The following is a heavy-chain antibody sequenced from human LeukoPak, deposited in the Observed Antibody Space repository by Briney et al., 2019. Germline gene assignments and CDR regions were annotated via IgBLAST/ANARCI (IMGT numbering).Heavy chain of an antibody. CDR3: ARVEEVGASDY. D-gene: IGHD1-26*01. Sequence: ASVKVSRKASGYTFTSYYMHWVRQAPGQGLEWMGIINPSGGSTSYAQKFQGRVTMTRDTSTSTVYMELSSLRSEDTAVYYCARVEEVGASDYWGQGTLVTVSS. J-gene: IGHJ4*02. CDR1: GYTFTSYY. V-gene: IGHV1-46*01. CDR2: INPSGGST.